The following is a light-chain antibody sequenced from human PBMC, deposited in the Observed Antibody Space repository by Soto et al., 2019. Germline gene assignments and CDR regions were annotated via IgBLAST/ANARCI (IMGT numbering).Light chain of an antibody. CDR1: QSVSSTY. V-gene: IGKV3-20*01. CDR3: QQYGTFPFT. CDR2: GAS. Sequence: EIVLTQSPGTLSLSPGERATLSCRASQSVSSTYLTWYQQKPGQAPRLLIYGASSRATGIPDRFSGSGSGTDFTLTITRLEPEDFAVYYCQQYGTFPFTFGPGTTVDIK. J-gene: IGKJ3*01.